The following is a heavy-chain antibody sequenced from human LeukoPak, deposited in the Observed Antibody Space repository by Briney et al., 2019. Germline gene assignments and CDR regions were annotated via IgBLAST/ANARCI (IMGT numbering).Heavy chain of an antibody. CDR3: AKDRVWGSYRPTYDFDY. Sequence: GESLRLSCAASGFTFSSYGMSWVRQAPGKGLVWVSRINSDGSSTSYVDSVKGRFTISRGNAKNTLYLQMNSLRAEDTAVYYCAKDRVWGSYRPTYDFDYWGQGTLVTVSS. CDR2: INSDGSST. V-gene: IGHV3-74*01. D-gene: IGHD3-16*02. CDR1: GFTFSSYG. J-gene: IGHJ4*02.